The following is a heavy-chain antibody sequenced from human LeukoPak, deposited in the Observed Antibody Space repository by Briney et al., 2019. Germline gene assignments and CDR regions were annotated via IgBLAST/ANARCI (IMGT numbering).Heavy chain of an antibody. CDR2: INHSGST. Sequence: SETLSLTCTVSGYSISSGYYWGCIRQSPGKGLEWIGSINHSGSTYYNPSLKSRVTISVDTSKNQFSLRLSSVTAADTAVYYCARRPRYFGLYWFDPWGQGTLVTVSS. CDR3: ARRPRYFGLYWFDP. V-gene: IGHV4-38-2*02. D-gene: IGHD3-10*01. J-gene: IGHJ5*02. CDR1: GYSISSGYY.